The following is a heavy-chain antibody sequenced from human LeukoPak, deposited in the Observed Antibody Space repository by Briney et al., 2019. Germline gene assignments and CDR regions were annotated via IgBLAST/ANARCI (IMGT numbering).Heavy chain of an antibody. CDR1: GFTFSDYY. CDR3: ARDFDYVTHYYGMDV. CDR2: ISSSGSTI. J-gene: IGHJ6*02. V-gene: IGHV3-11*04. D-gene: IGHD3-9*01. Sequence: GGSLRLSCAASGFTFSDYYMSWIRQAPGKGLEWVSYISSSGSTIYYADSVKGRFTISRDNAKNSLYLQMNSLRAEDTAVYYCARDFDYVTHYYGMDVWGQGTTVTVSS.